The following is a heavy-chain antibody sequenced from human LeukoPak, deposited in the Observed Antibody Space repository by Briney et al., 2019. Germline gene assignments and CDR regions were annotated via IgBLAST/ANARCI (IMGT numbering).Heavy chain of an antibody. D-gene: IGHD1-1*01. J-gene: IGHJ5*02. CDR2: IYYSGST. CDR3: AISNEGYWFDP. CDR1: GGSISSGGYY. V-gene: IGHV4-31*03. Sequence: PSETLSLTCTVSGGSISSGGYYWSWIRQHPGKGPEWIGYIYYSGSTYYNPSLKSRVTISVDTSKNQFSLKLSSVTAADTAVYYCAISNEGYWFDPWGQGTLVTVSS.